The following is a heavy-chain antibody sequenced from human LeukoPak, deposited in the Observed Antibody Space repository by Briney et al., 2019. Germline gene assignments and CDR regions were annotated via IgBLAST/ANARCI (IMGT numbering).Heavy chain of an antibody. V-gene: IGHV3-74*01. D-gene: IGHD2-2*01. Sequence: GGSLRLSCAASGNYWMHWVRQAPGKGLVWVSHVNSDGSWTSHADSVKGRFTISRDNAKNTVYLQMNNLRTEDTAVYYCVSFYETNWGRGTLVTVSS. J-gene: IGHJ4*02. CDR2: VNSDGSWT. CDR3: VSFYETN. CDR1: GNYW.